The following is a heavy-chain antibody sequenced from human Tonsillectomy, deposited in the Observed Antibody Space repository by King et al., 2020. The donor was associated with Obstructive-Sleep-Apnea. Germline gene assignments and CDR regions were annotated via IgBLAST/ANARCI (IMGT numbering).Heavy chain of an antibody. J-gene: IGHJ4*02. CDR1: GVTFSGYS. Sequence: VQLVESGGGLVKPGGSLRLSCAASGVTFSGYSMNWVRQAPGKGLEWVSSISSSGSYKYYADSVKGRFTISRDNAKNSLYLQMDSLRAEDTAVYYCARMWSAAAGYFDYWGQGTLVTVSS. D-gene: IGHD6-13*01. V-gene: IGHV3-21*01. CDR3: ARMWSAAAGYFDY. CDR2: ISSSGSYK.